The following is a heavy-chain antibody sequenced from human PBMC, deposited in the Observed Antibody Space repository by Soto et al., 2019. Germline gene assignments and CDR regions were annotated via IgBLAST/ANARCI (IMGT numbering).Heavy chain of an antibody. V-gene: IGHV2-5*02. CDR1: GFSLTTSGVG. Sequence: SGPTLVNPTQTLTLTCSFSGFSLTTSGVGVGWVRQSPEKTLEWLALIFWDDDKRYSPSLRSRLTIAKDTSKSQVVLTLTNVEPVDTATYYCARILTATGGHFDSWGQGALVTVSS. D-gene: IGHD2-8*02. CDR2: IFWDDDK. J-gene: IGHJ4*02. CDR3: ARILTATGGHFDS.